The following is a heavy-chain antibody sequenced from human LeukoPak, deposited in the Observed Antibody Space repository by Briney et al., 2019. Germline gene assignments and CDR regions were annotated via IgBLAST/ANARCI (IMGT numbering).Heavy chain of an antibody. CDR1: GYTFTSYD. V-gene: IGHV1-8*01. Sequence: ASVKVSCKASGYTFTSYDINWVRQATGQGLEWMGWMNPNSGNTGYAQKFQGRVTMTRNTSISTAYMELSSLRSEDTAVYYCARDDYASTSFDPWGQGTLVTVSS. CDR3: ARDDYASTSFDP. CDR2: MNPNSGNT. J-gene: IGHJ5*02. D-gene: IGHD4/OR15-4a*01.